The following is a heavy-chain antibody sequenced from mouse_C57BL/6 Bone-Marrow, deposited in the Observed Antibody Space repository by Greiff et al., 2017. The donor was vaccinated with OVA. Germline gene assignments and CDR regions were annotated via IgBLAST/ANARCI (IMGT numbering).Heavy chain of an antibody. Sequence: EVKLVESGGGLVQPGGSLKLSCAASGFTFSDYYMYWVRQTPEKRLEWVAYISNGGGSTYYPDTVQGRFTISRDNAKNTMYLQMSRLKSEATAMYYGARLLDGSGDVGAIDYWGQGTSVTVSA. V-gene: IGHV5-12*01. CDR2: ISNGGGST. D-gene: IGHD3-2*02. J-gene: IGHJ4*01. CDR1: GFTFSDYY. CDR3: ARLLDGSGDVGAIDY.